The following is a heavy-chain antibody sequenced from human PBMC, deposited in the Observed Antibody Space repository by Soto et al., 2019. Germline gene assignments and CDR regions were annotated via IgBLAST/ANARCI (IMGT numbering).Heavy chain of an antibody. D-gene: IGHD6-13*01. CDR1: GGSISSYY. Sequence: PSETLSLSCTVSGGSISSYYWSWIRQPPGKGLEWIGYIYYSGSTNYNPSLKSRVTISVDTSKNQFSLKLSSVTAADTAVYYCAAGAAAGTVYYYYGMDVWGQGTTVTVSS. V-gene: IGHV4-59*01. CDR2: IYYSGST. J-gene: IGHJ6*02. CDR3: AAGAAAGTVYYYYGMDV.